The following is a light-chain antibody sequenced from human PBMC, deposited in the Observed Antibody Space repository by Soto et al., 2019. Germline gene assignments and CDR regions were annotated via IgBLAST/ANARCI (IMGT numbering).Light chain of an antibody. V-gene: IGLV2-14*01. J-gene: IGLJ2*01. CDR3: SSYTTSSTVV. CDR1: SSDVGAFNY. Sequence: QSALTQPASVSGSPGQSITVSCTGTSSDVGAFNYVSWYQQHPGKAPKVMIFDVSGRPSGVSNRFSGSKSGNTASLTISGLQAEDEADYYCSSYTTSSTVVFGGGTKLTGL. CDR2: DVS.